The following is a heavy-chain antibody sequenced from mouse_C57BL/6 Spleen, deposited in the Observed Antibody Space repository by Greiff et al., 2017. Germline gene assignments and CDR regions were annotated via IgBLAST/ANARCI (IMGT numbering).Heavy chain of an antibody. CDR3: ARQGSSSYAMDY. V-gene: IGHV5-12*01. D-gene: IGHD1-1*01. CDR2: ISNGGGST. J-gene: IGHJ4*01. Sequence: EVKLMESGGGLVQPGGSLKLSCAASGFTFSDYYMYWVRQTPEKRLEWVAYISNGGGSTYYPDTVKGRFTISRDNAKNTLYLQMSRLKSEDTAMYYCARQGSSSYAMDYWGQGTSGTVSS. CDR1: GFTFSDYY.